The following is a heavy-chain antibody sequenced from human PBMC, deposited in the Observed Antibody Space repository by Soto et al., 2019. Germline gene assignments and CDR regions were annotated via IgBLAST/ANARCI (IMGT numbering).Heavy chain of an antibody. CDR1: GFTFSSYA. D-gene: IGHD2-21*02. Sequence: GGSLRLSCAASGFTFSSYAMSWVRQAPGKGLEWVSAISGSGGSTYYADSVKGRFTISRDNSKNTLYLQMNSLRAEDTAVYYCADTNGPPLAYCGGDCSIYGMDVWGQGTTVTASS. CDR2: ISGSGGST. V-gene: IGHV3-23*01. CDR3: ADTNGPPLAYCGGDCSIYGMDV. J-gene: IGHJ6*02.